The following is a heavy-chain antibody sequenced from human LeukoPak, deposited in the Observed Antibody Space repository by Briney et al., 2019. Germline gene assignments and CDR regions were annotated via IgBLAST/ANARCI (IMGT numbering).Heavy chain of an antibody. Sequence: GESLRLSCAASGFTFSTHAMHWVRQAPGKGLEWVAFIRHDGNNKYYADSVKGRFTISRDNSRDTLYLQMNSLRPEDTAVYYCTKGDDYGANTRLPKFNWFDPWGQGTLVTVS. CDR3: TKGDDYGANTRLPKFNWFDP. J-gene: IGHJ5*02. CDR1: GFTFSTHA. CDR2: IRHDGNNK. V-gene: IGHV3-30*02. D-gene: IGHD4-23*01.